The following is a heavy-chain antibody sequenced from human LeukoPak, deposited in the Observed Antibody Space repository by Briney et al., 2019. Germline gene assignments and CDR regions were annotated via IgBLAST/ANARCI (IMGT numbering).Heavy chain of an antibody. CDR2: INPNSGGT. V-gene: IGHV1-2*02. J-gene: IGHJ4*02. D-gene: IGHD2-15*01. CDR3: VRDRQQPQVDLDY. CDR1: GYTFTDYY. Sequence: ASVKVACKASGYTFTDYYMHWVRQAPGQGLEWMGWINPNSGGTNYAQKFQGRVTMTRDTSISTAYMELSRLISDDTAVYYCVRDRQQPQVDLDYWGQGTLVTVSS.